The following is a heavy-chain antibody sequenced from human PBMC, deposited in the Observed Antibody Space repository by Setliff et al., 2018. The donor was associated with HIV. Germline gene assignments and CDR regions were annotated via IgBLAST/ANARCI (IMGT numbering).Heavy chain of an antibody. D-gene: IGHD3-9*01. Sequence: SETLSLTCAVYNESFNGYYWTWIRQTPEKGLEWIGEINHSGSSNYNPSLKSRVTMSVDTSKNQFSLKLSSVTAADTAVYYCARVLLTGYYKGAFDIWGQGTMVTV. CDR1: NESFNGYY. J-gene: IGHJ3*02. CDR3: ARVLLTGYYKGAFDI. CDR2: INHSGSS. V-gene: IGHV4-34*01.